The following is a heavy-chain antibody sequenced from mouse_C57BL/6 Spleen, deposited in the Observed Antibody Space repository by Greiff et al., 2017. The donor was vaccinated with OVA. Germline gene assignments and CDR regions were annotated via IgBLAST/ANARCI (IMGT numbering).Heavy chain of an antibody. D-gene: IGHD1-1*01. CDR2: VNPSSGYT. CDR3: ARSGDYGSSYFDY. Sequence: QVQLQQSGAELAKPGASVKLSCKASGYTLTSYWMHWVKQRPGQGLEWIGYVNPSSGYTKYNQKFKDKATLTADKSSSTAYMQLSSLSYEDSAVYYCARSGDYGSSYFDYWGQGTTLTVSS. V-gene: IGHV1-7*01. J-gene: IGHJ2*01. CDR1: GYTLTSYW.